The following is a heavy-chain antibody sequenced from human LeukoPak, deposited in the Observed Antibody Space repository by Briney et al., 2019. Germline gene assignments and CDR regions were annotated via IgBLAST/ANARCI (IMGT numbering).Heavy chain of an antibody. J-gene: IGHJ4*02. V-gene: IGHV1-2*02. Sequence: ASVKVSCKASGYTFTGYYMHWVRQAPGQGLEWRGWINPNSGGTNYAQKFQGRVTMTRDTSLSTAYMELSRLRSDDTAVYYCARDNYDILTGYYNPVGYWGQGTLVTVSS. CDR3: ARDNYDILTGYYNPVGY. D-gene: IGHD3-9*01. CDR1: GYTFTGYY. CDR2: INPNSGGT.